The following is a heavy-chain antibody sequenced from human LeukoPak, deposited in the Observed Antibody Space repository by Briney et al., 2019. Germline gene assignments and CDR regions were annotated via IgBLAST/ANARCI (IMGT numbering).Heavy chain of an antibody. Sequence: GGSLRPSCAASGFTFSDYYMSWIRQAPGKGLEWVSYISSSSSYTNYADSVKGRFTISRDNAKNSLYLQMNSLRAEDTAVYYCARKAIRGYVDYWGQGTLVTVSS. D-gene: IGHD5-18*01. CDR1: GFTFSDYY. V-gene: IGHV3-11*06. CDR2: ISSSSSYT. CDR3: ARKAIRGYVDY. J-gene: IGHJ4*02.